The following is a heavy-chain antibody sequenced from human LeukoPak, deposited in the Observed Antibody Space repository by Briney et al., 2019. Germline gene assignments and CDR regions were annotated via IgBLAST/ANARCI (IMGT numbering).Heavy chain of an antibody. Sequence: GGSLRLSCAASGFTFSSYEMNWVRQAPGKGLEWVSYISSSGSTIYYADSVKGRFTISRDNAKNSLYLQMNSLRAEDTAVYYCARGYYDSSGYTLDYWGQGTLVTVSS. J-gene: IGHJ4*02. V-gene: IGHV3-48*03. CDR2: ISSSGSTI. CDR1: GFTFSSYE. D-gene: IGHD3-22*01. CDR3: ARGYYDSSGYTLDY.